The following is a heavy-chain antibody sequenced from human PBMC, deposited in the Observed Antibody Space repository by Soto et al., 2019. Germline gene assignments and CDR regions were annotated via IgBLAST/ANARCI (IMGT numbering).Heavy chain of an antibody. CDR3: ARRQVGATKGKSWFDS. J-gene: IGHJ5*01. CDR1: GFDFSSHT. Sequence: EVHLLESGGGLLQPGGSLRLSCSASGFDFSSHTMLWVRQAPGKGLEWVASIGNSGDISNYGDSVKGRFTISRDNSKNTLYLQMNSLRAEDTALYFCARRQVGATKGKSWFDSWGQGTLVTVSS. CDR2: IGNSGDIS. V-gene: IGHV3-23*01. D-gene: IGHD1-26*01.